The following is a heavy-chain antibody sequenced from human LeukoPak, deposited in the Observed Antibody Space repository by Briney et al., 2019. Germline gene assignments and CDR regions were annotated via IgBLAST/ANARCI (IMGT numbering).Heavy chain of an antibody. CDR3: ARAYSSSSGRDAFDI. V-gene: IGHV3-48*01. J-gene: IGHJ3*02. D-gene: IGHD6-13*01. Sequence: PGGSLRLSCAASGFTFSSYSMNWVRQAPGKGLEWVSYISSSSTTIYYADSVKGRFTISRDNAKISLYLQMNSLRAEDTAVYYCARAYSSSSGRDAFDIWGQGTMVTVSS. CDR1: GFTFSSYS. CDR2: ISSSSTTI.